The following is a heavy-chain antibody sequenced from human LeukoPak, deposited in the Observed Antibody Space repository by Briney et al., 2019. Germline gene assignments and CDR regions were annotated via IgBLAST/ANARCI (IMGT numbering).Heavy chain of an antibody. V-gene: IGHV3-21*01. CDR2: ISSSSSYI. J-gene: IGHJ6*02. Sequence: GGSLRLSCEASGFTFSSYWMSWVRQAPGKGLEWVSSISSSSSYIYYADSVKGRFTISRDNAKNSLYLQMNSLRAEDTAVYYCARAYHYDFWSGSSYGMDVWGQGTTVTVSS. CDR1: GFTFSSYW. CDR3: ARAYHYDFWSGSSYGMDV. D-gene: IGHD3-3*01.